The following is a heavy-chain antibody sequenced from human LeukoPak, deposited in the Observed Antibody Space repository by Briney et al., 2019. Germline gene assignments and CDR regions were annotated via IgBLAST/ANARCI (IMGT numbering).Heavy chain of an antibody. D-gene: IGHD6-19*01. CDR2: ISSSGST. V-gene: IGHV4-4*07. Sequence: SETLSLTCSVSGDSITYFYWSWIRQAAGKGLEWIGRISSSGSTDYNASLKSRVTMSVDTSKNQLSLKVISVTAADTAVYYCGSERWLDLYYYYYYRDVWGKGTTVTVSS. CDR3: GSERWLDLYYYYYYRDV. CDR1: GDSITYFY. J-gene: IGHJ6*03.